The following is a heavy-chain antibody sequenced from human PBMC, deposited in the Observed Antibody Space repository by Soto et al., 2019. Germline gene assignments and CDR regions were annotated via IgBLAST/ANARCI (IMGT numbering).Heavy chain of an antibody. J-gene: IGHJ4*02. V-gene: IGHV3-23*01. CDR3: ARAIVGATRRANFDY. D-gene: IGHD1-26*01. Sequence: EVQLLESGGGLVQPGGSLRLSCAASGFTFSSYAMSWVRQAPGKGLEWVSAISGSGGSTYYADSVKGRFTISRDNSKNTLYLQMNSLRAEDTAVYYCARAIVGATRRANFDYWGQGTLVTVSS. CDR1: GFTFSSYA. CDR2: ISGSGGST.